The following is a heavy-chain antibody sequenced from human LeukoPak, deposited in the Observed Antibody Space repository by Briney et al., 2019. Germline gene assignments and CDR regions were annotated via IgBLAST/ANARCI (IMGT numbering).Heavy chain of an antibody. Sequence: GGSLRLSCAASGFTFSTYGMTWVRQAPGKGLEWVSAISGSAAITFYADSVKGRFTISRDDSKNTLYLQMNSLRAEDMALYYCAKGGYYYDSSGYYSFDYWGQGTLVTVSS. V-gene: IGHV3-23*01. D-gene: IGHD3-22*01. CDR1: GFTFSTYG. CDR2: ISGSAAIT. CDR3: AKGGYYYDSSGYYSFDY. J-gene: IGHJ4*02.